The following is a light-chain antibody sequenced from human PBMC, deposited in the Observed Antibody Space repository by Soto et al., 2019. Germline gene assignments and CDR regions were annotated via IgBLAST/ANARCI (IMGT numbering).Light chain of an antibody. Sequence: TVMTQSPATLSVSLGEGATLSCRASQSVSSNLAWYQQKPGQAPRLLIYGTSTRATGIPARFIGSGSGTDFTLTISSLQSEDFEVYYCQQYNNWPPKITFGPGTKVDMK. CDR1: QSVSSN. V-gene: IGKV3-15*01. CDR2: GTS. CDR3: QQYNNWPPKIT. J-gene: IGKJ3*01.